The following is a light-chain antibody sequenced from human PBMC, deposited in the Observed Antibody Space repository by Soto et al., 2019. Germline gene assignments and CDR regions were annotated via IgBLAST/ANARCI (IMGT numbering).Light chain of an antibody. CDR3: QQANTFPLT. V-gene: IGKV1-12*01. Sequence: DIQLTQSPSSVSASIGDRVTMTCRASQGVTRWLAWYQQKPGRAPKLLIYTASSLQSGVPSRFSASGSGTDFTLTISSLQPEDFATCYCQQANTFPLTFGGGTKVEI. CDR1: QGVTRW. CDR2: TAS. J-gene: IGKJ4*01.